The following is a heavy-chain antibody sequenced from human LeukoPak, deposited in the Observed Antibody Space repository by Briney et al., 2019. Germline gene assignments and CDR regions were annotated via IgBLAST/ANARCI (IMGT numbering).Heavy chain of an antibody. CDR2: ITSSSTYI. J-gene: IGHJ6*03. D-gene: IGHD6-19*01. Sequence: GGSLRLSCAASGFTFSNYNMNWVRQAPGKGLEWVSSITSSSTYIYYADSVKGRFTISRDNAKNSLYLQMNSLRAEDSAVYYCARLAVAGTEHYYYYYYMDVWGKGTTVTISS. CDR3: ARLAVAGTEHYYYYYYMDV. V-gene: IGHV3-21*01. CDR1: GFTFSNYN.